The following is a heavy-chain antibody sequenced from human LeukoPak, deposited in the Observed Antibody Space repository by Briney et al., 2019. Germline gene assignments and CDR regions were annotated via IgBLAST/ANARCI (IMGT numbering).Heavy chain of an antibody. Sequence: ASVKVSCKASGYTFTSYGISWVRQAPGQGLEWMGWNSAYNGNTNYAQKLQGRVTMTTDTSTSTAYMELRSLRSDDTAVYYCARGSTYYYDSSGYPNFDYWGQGTLVTVSS. CDR2: NSAYNGNT. CDR3: ARGSTYYYDSSGYPNFDY. D-gene: IGHD3-22*01. CDR1: GYTFTSYG. J-gene: IGHJ4*02. V-gene: IGHV1-18*01.